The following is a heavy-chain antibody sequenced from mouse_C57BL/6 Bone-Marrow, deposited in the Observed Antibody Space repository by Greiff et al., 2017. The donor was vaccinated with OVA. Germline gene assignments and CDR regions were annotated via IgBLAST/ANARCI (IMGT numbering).Heavy chain of an antibody. Sequence: EVQVVESGPSLVRPSQTLSLTCTVTGFSINSDCYWIWIRQFPGNKLEYIGYTFYSGITYYNPSLESRTYITRDTSKNQFSLKLSSVTTEDTATYYCARDLHYYGSSYCAMDYWGQGTSVTVSS. V-gene: IGHV3-3*01. J-gene: IGHJ4*01. D-gene: IGHD1-1*01. CDR3: ARDLHYYGSSYCAMDY. CDR1: GFSINSDCY. CDR2: TFYSGIT.